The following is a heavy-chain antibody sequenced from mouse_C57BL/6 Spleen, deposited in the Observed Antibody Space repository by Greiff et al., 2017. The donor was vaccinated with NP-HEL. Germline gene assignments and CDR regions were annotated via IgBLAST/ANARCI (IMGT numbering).Heavy chain of an antibody. J-gene: IGHJ3*01. Sequence: QVQLQQPGAELVMPGASVKLSCKASGYTFTSYWMHWVKQRPGQGLEWIGEIDPSDSYTNYNQKFKGKSTLTVDKSSSTAYMQLSSLTSEDSAVYYCARYYDYDGVFAYWGQGTLVTVSA. D-gene: IGHD2-4*01. CDR1: GYTFTSYW. CDR2: IDPSDSYT. V-gene: IGHV1-69*01. CDR3: ARYYDYDGVFAY.